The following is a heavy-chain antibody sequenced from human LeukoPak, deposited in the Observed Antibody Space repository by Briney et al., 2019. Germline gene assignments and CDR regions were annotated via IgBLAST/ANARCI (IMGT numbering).Heavy chain of an antibody. V-gene: IGHV1-69*06. D-gene: IGHD6-13*01. J-gene: IGHJ5*02. CDR2: IIPIFGTA. Sequence: GASVKVSCKASGYTFTSYGINWVRQAPGQGLEWMGGIIPIFGTANYAQKFQGRVTITADKSTSTAYMELSSLRSEDTAVYYCARTSIAAARRWFDPWGQGTLVTVSS. CDR1: GYTFTSYG. CDR3: ARTSIAAARRWFDP.